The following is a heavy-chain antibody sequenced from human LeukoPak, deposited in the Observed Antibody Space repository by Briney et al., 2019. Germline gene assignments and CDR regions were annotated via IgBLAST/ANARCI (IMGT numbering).Heavy chain of an antibody. Sequence: GGSLRLSCAASGFIFSKYALAWVRQAPGKGLEWVSGIWGSGADTRYADAVKGRFTISRDNSKNTLYLQMNSLGADDTAVYYCGRDPNGDYVGAFEFWGQGTMVTVSS. V-gene: IGHV3-23*01. J-gene: IGHJ3*01. CDR1: GFIFSKYA. D-gene: IGHD4-17*01. CDR2: IWGSGADT. CDR3: GRDPNGDYVGAFEF.